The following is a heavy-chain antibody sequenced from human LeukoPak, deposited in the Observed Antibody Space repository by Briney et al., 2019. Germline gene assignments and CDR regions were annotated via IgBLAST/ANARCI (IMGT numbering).Heavy chain of an antibody. Sequence: GGSLRLSCAASGFTFSSYAMTGVRQAPGKGLEWVSFINSGGNTYYADSVKGRFTISRDKLKNTLYLQMNSLRAEDTAVYYCATTDYDILTGYSPHWGQGTLVTVSS. J-gene: IGHJ4*02. CDR3: ATTDYDILTGYSPH. CDR1: GFTFSSYA. D-gene: IGHD3-9*01. V-gene: IGHV3-53*01. CDR2: INSGGNT.